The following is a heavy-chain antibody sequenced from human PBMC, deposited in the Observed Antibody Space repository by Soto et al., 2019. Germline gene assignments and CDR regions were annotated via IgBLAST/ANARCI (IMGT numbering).Heavy chain of an antibody. CDR2: IKSKTDGGTT. Sequence: EVQLVESGGGLVQPGGSLRLSCAASGFTFSNAWMNWVRQAPGKGLEWVGRIKSKTDGGTTDYAAPVKGRFTISRDDSKNTLYLQMNSLKTEDTAVYYCTTAALDTAMVISYYYYGMDVWGQGTTVTVSS. CDR3: TTAALDTAMVISYYYYGMDV. J-gene: IGHJ6*02. D-gene: IGHD5-18*01. CDR1: GFTFSNAW. V-gene: IGHV3-15*07.